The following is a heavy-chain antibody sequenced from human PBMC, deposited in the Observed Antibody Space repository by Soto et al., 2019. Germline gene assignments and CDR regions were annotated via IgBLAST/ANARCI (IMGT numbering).Heavy chain of an antibody. CDR1: GFTLSVHY. V-gene: IGHV3-72*01. CDR3: ADLTWSVNYFP. Sequence: EAQLVVSGGDLVQPGGSLRLSCVASGFTLSVHYMDWVRQAPGKGLEWVGGIKHKPGSYTTDYADSVKGRFTISRDDSENSLYLQMNSLTTEDTATYYCADLTWSVNYFPWGQGTLVTVSS. D-gene: IGHD3-3*01. J-gene: IGHJ4*02. CDR2: IKHKPGSYTT.